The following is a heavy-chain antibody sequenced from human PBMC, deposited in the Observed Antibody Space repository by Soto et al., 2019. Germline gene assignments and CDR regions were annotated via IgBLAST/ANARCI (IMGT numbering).Heavy chain of an antibody. CDR2: FSGGRDST. Sequence: LRLSCVASRFTFCSYAMSWVRQAPGQRLEWVATFSGGRDSTWHADSVKGRFTVSRDSSKNTLSLQMNSLRPEDTALYYCAKATSATCTGSICYSFDYWGQGTLVTVSS. D-gene: IGHD2-21*01. CDR1: RFTFCSYA. V-gene: IGHV3-23*01. CDR3: AKATSATCTGSICYSFDY. J-gene: IGHJ4*02.